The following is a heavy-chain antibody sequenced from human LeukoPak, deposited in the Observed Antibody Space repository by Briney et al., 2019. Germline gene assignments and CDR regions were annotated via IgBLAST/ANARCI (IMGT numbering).Heavy chain of an antibody. D-gene: IGHD3-10*01. J-gene: IGHJ5*02. CDR2: ISAYNGNT. V-gene: IGHV1-18*03. CDR3: AREDRLLWFGELLLTQHNWFDP. CDR1: GYTFTSYG. Sequence: ASVKVSCKASGYTFTSYGISWVRQAPGQGPEWMGWISAYNGNTNYAQKLQGRVTMTTDTSTSTAYMELRSLRSDDMAVYYCAREDRLLWFGELLLTQHNWFDPWGQGTLVAVSS.